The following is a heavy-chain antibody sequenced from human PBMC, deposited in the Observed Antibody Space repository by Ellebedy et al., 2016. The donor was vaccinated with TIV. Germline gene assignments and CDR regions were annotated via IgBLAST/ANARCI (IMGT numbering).Heavy chain of an antibody. Sequence: AASVKVSCKASEDTFTTSTFSWVRQAPGQGLEWVGRVRPSLGLTYYAQRFQGRVTITADESATPLFMELSSLTSEDTAVYFCAIDSVVGDEDFDYWGQGTLVTVSS. CDR2: VRPSLGLT. CDR3: AIDSVVGDEDFDY. CDR1: EDTFTTST. D-gene: IGHD2-15*01. V-gene: IGHV1-69*02. J-gene: IGHJ4*02.